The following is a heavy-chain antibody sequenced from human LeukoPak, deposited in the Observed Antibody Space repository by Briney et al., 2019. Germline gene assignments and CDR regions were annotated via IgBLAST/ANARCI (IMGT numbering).Heavy chain of an antibody. CDR1: GGTFSSYA. D-gene: IGHD2-2*01. J-gene: IGHJ5*02. CDR3: ARVGLLGYCSSTSCYDAWFDP. V-gene: IGHV1-69*04. Sequence: SVKVSCKASGGTFSSYAISWVRQAPGQGLEWMGRIIPILGIANYAQKFQGRVTITADKSTRTAYMEMSSLISEDTSVYYCARVGLLGYCSSTSCYDAWFDPWGQGTLVTVSS. CDR2: IIPILGIA.